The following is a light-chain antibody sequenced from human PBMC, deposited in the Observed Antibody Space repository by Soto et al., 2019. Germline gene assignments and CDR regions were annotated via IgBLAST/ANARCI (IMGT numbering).Light chain of an antibody. V-gene: IGLV1-40*01. J-gene: IGLJ1*01. CDR2: GNS. Sequence: QSVLTQPPSVSGAPGQRVTISCTGSSSNIGAGYDVHWYQQLPGTAPKLLIYGNSNRPSGVPDRFSGSKSGTSASLAITGLQAEDEADYYCQSYDGSLSGSRVFGTGTNVTVL. CDR1: SSNIGAGYD. CDR3: QSYDGSLSGSRV.